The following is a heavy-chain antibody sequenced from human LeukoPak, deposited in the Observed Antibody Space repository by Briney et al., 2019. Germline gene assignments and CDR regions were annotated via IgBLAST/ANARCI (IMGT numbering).Heavy chain of an antibody. D-gene: IGHD6-6*01. V-gene: IGHV1-18*01. CDR3: ARPSRSHCFDY. CDR2: ISAESGNT. J-gene: IGHJ4*02. Sequence: ASVKVSCTASGYRFIDYAIRWVRQAPGQGPEWMGWISAESGNTESAQNFQGRVTMTPDTSTSAAFLELRSLRSDDTAVYYCARPSRSHCFDYWGQGTLVTVSS. CDR1: GYRFIDYA.